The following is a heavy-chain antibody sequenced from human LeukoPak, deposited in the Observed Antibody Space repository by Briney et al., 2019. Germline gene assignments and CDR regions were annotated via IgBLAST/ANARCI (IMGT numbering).Heavy chain of an antibody. CDR1: GFIFSNYA. CDR3: APIVVVTASGY. CDR2: ISYDGSNK. J-gene: IGHJ4*02. D-gene: IGHD2-21*02. V-gene: IGHV3-30*04. Sequence: PGGSLRLSCAASGFIFSNYAMHWVRQAPGKGLEWVAVISYDGSNKYYADSVKGRFTISRDNSKNTLYLQMNSQRAEDTAVYYCAPIVVVTASGYRGQGTLVTVSS.